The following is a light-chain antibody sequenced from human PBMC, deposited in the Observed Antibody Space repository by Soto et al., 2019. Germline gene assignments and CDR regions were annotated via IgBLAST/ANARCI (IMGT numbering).Light chain of an antibody. CDR1: QSVFSW. V-gene: IGKV1-5*01. Sequence: DIQLTQSPSTLSASVGDRVTITCRASQSVFSWLAWYQQKPGQAPKLLIYAASTLEGGVPSRFRGSGSGTEFTLTIGGLQPDDFATYHCQQYNSFAWSFGQGTKVEVK. CDR3: QQYNSFAWS. CDR2: AAS. J-gene: IGKJ1*01.